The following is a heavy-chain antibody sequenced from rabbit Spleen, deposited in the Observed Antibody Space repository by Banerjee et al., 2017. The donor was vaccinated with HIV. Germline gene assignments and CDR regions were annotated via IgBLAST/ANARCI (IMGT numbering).Heavy chain of an antibody. Sequence: QEQLVESGGGLVQPEGSLTLTCTASGFSFSSSYYMCWVRQAPGKGLEWIGCIYIGSGSTAYASWAKGRFTISKASSTTVTLQMTSLTAADTATYFCARDLPDVIGWNLNVWGQGTLVTVS. CDR1: GFSFSSSYY. CDR3: ARDLPDVIGWNLNV. V-gene: IGHV1S45*01. J-gene: IGHJ3*01. CDR2: IYIGSGST. D-gene: IGHD1-1*01.